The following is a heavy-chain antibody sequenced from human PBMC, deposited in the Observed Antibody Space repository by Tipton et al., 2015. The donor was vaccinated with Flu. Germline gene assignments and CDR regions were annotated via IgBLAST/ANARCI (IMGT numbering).Heavy chain of an antibody. V-gene: IGHV4-38-2*01. CDR2: IFHSGDT. CDR1: GYFISSGYY. Sequence: TLSLTCDVSGYFISSGYYWGWIRQPPGKGLEWIGSIFHSGDTLYNPSLKRRVTVSVDTLKNQFSLKVTSVTAADTALYYCTRHANSGSGSPYYFDHWGQGSLVTVSS. D-gene: IGHD3-10*01. J-gene: IGHJ4*02. CDR3: TRHANSGSGSPYYFDH.